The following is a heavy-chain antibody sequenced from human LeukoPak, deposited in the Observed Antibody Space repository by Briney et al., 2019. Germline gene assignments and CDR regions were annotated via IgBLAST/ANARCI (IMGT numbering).Heavy chain of an antibody. CDR3: ARVAPWGPPRTYRERYFQH. Sequence: GASVKVSCKASGYTFTSYDINWVRQATGQGLEWMGWMNPNSGNTGYAQKFQGRVTMTRNTSISTAYMELSSLRSEDTAVYYCARVAPWGPPRTYRERYFQHWGQGTLVTVSS. D-gene: IGHD1-26*01. CDR1: GYTFTSYD. CDR2: MNPNSGNT. V-gene: IGHV1-8*01. J-gene: IGHJ1*01.